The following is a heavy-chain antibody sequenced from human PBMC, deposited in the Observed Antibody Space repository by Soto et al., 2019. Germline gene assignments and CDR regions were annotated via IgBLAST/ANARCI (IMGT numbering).Heavy chain of an antibody. D-gene: IGHD2-15*01. CDR3: ARAHAPTLPFDY. CDR2: ISYSGNT. V-gene: IGHV4-59*01. J-gene: IGHJ4*01. Sequence: PSETLSLTCTISGDSSSSYYWSWIRQPPGKGLEWIGYISYSGNTNYNPSLKSRVTISIDTSKNQFSLKVTSVTAADTAVYFCARAHAPTLPFDYWGLGTLVTVSS. CDR1: GDSSSSYY.